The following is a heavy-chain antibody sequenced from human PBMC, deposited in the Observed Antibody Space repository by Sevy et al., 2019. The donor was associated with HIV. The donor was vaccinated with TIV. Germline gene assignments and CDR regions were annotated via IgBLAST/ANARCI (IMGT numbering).Heavy chain of an antibody. D-gene: IGHD6-19*01. Sequence: GGSLRLSCAASGFTFDDYGMSWVRQAPGKGLEWVSGINGNGGRTGYADSVKGRFTISRDNAKNSLHLQMNSLRAEDTALYYCASEGDTSGWNDLYYFDYWGQGTPVTVSS. CDR2: INGNGGRT. J-gene: IGHJ4*02. CDR3: ASEGDTSGWNDLYYFDY. V-gene: IGHV3-20*04. CDR1: GFTFDDYG.